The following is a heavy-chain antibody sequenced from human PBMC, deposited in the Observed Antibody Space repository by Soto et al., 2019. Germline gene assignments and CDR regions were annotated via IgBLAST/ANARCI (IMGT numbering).Heavy chain of an antibody. J-gene: IGHJ6*03. CDR2: INHSGST. D-gene: IGHD2-2*01. CDR1: GGSFTGYY. Sequence: SETLSLTRAVSGGSFTGYYWCWNRQPPRKGLGGIGEINHSGSTNYNPSLKSRVTISVDTSKNQFSLKLSSVTAADTAVYYCARAAKYCSSTSCYFFPPRERGGYDRYYYYYMDVWGKGTTVTVSS. V-gene: IGHV4-34*01. CDR3: ARAAKYCSSTSCYFFPPRERGGYDRYYYYYMDV.